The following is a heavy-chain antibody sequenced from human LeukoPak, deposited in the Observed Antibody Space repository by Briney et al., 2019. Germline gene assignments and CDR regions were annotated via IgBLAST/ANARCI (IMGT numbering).Heavy chain of an antibody. V-gene: IGHV3-7*01. CDR1: GFTFSSYW. J-gene: IGHJ4*02. Sequence: GGSLRLSCVASGFTFSSYWMSWVRQAPGKGLEWVANIKQDGSEKYYVDSVKGRFTISRDNAKNSLYLQMNSLRADDTAVYYCARRGFGDYWGQGTLVTVSS. CDR2: IKQDGSEK. CDR3: ARRGFGDY. D-gene: IGHD3-10*01.